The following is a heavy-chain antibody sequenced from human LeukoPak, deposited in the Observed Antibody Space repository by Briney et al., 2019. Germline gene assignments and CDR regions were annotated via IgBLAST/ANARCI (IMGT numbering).Heavy chain of an antibody. Sequence: SETLSLTCSVSGGSISLSYYYWGWIRQPPGKALEWIGSVYYSGTTSYNPSLKSRVTISVDTSKNQFSLKLSSVTAADTAVYYCARVMIGGYTLLAHDAFDIWGQGTMVTVSS. CDR2: VYYSGTT. J-gene: IGHJ3*02. V-gene: IGHV4-39*01. CDR1: GGSISLSYYY. D-gene: IGHD3-10*02. CDR3: ARVMIGGYTLLAHDAFDI.